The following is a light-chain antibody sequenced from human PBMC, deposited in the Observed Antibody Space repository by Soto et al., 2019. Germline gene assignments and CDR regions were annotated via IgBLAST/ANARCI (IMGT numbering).Light chain of an antibody. J-gene: IGLJ2*01. Sequence: SYELTQPPSVSVSPGQTARITCSGDSLPKQYTYWYQQKPGQAPVVVIYKDTERPSGIPERFSGSSSGTTVTLTISGVQAEDEADYHCQSADTSGGDYRDVVFGGGTKVTVL. CDR1: SLPKQY. V-gene: IGLV3-25*03. CDR3: QSADTSGGDYRDVV. CDR2: KDT.